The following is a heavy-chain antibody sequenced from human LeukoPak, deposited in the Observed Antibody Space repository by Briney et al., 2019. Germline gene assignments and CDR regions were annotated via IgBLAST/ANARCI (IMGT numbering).Heavy chain of an antibody. J-gene: IGHJ4*02. CDR1: GFNVSSNY. V-gene: IGHV3-53*01. Sequence: GGSLRLSCAASGFNVSSNYMSWVRQAPGKGLEWVSVIYSGGSTYYADSVKGRFIISRDNSKNMLYLQMNSLYCARGGYSYGLTYWGQGTLVTVSS. CDR3: LTY. D-gene: IGHD5-18*01. CDR2: IYSGGST.